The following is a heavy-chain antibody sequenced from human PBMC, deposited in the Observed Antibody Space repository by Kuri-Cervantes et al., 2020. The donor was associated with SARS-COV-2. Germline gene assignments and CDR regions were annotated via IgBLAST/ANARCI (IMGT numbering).Heavy chain of an antibody. CDR2: IYYSGST. D-gene: IGHD5-12*01. J-gene: IGHJ3*02. V-gene: IGHV4-39*01. CDR3: ARHSVATISDAFDI. Sequence: SETLSLTCTVSGGSISSSSYYWGWIRQPPGKGLEWIGSIYYSGSTYYNPSLKSRVTISVDTSKNQFSLKLSSATAADTAVYYCARHSVATISDAFDIWGQGTMVTVSS. CDR1: GGSISSSSYY.